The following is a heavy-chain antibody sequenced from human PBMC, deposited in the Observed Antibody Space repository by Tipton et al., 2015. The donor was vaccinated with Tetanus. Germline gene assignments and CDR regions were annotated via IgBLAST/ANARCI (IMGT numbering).Heavy chain of an antibody. CDR1: KFSFSRHS. D-gene: IGHD6-19*01. CDR3: AREGFVSGWRGMDV. Sequence: SLRLSCAASKFSFSRHSMNWVRQAPGKGLEWVSRISYDGTYTDYADSVKGRFIISRDNAKNTLYLQVNSLRADDTAVYYCAREGFVSGWRGMDVWGQGTTVTVSS. V-gene: IGHV3-74*01. CDR2: ISYDGTYT. J-gene: IGHJ6*02.